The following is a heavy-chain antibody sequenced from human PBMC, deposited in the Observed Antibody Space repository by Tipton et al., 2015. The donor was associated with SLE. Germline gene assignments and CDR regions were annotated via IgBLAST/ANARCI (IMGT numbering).Heavy chain of an antibody. CDR3: TRDRVPWGYRYFDF. CDR1: GFSFSRYW. D-gene: IGHD5-12*01. V-gene: IGHV3-74*01. Sequence: SLRLSCAASGFSFSRYWMHWVRQAPGKGLVWVSHINSDGTTTTYADSVRGRFTISRDNAKNMLYLQMDGLRAEDSGVYYCTRDRVPWGYRYFDFWGQGTLATVSS. CDR2: INSDGTTT. J-gene: IGHJ4*02.